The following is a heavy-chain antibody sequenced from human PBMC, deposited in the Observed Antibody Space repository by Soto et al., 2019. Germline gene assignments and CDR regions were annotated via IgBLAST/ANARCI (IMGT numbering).Heavy chain of an antibody. D-gene: IGHD3-22*01. CDR1: GFTFSSYA. CDR3: ATHGGSSGYYSG. Sequence: PGGSLRLSCAASGFTFSSYAMSWVRQAPGKGLEWVSAISGSGGSTYYADSVKGRFTISRDNSKNTLYLQMNSLRAEDTAVYYCATHGGSSGYYSGWDQGTLVTVSS. CDR2: ISGSGGST. V-gene: IGHV3-23*01. J-gene: IGHJ1*01.